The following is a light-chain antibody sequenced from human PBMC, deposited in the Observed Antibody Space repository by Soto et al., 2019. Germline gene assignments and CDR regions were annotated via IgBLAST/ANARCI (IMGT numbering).Light chain of an antibody. CDR3: QETFSTPSFT. CDR1: QGINSY. J-gene: IGKJ4*01. Sequence: DIQLTQSPSFLSASVGDRVTIACRASQGINSYLAWYQQKPGKAPKLLIYAASRLQSGVPSRFSGTGSRTDFTLTISSLQPEDFATYYCQETFSTPSFTFGGGTKVDIK. CDR2: AAS. V-gene: IGKV1-39*01.